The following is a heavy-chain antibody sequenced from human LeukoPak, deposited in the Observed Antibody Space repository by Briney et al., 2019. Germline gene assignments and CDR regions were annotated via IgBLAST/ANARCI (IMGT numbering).Heavy chain of an antibody. D-gene: IGHD3-10*01. V-gene: IGHV1-2*02. CDR1: GYTFTSYG. CDR3: ARVVEIGEYYFDY. Sequence: ASVKVSCKASGYTFTSYGISWVRQAPGQGLEWMGWINPNSGGTNYAQKFQGRVTMTRDTSISTAYMELSRLRSDDTAVYYCARVVEIGEYYFDYWGQGTLVTVSS. J-gene: IGHJ4*02. CDR2: INPNSGGT.